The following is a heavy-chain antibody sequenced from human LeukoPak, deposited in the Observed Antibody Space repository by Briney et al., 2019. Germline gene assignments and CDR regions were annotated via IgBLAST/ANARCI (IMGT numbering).Heavy chain of an antibody. J-gene: IGHJ5*02. D-gene: IGHD3-3*01. CDR2: IYSGGST. Sequence: GGSLRLSCAASGFTVSSNYMSWVRQAPGKGLEWVSVIYSGGSTYYADSVKGRFTISRDNSKNTLYLQMNSLRAEDTAVYYCARDQRGITIFGVVSWFDPWGQGTLVTVSS. CDR3: ARDQRGITIFGVVSWFDP. V-gene: IGHV3-66*02. CDR1: GFTVSSNY.